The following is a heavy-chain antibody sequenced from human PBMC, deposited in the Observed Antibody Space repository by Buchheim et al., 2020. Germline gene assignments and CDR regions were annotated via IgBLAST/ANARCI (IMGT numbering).Heavy chain of an antibody. CDR1: GFTFSSYW. V-gene: IGHV3-7*01. D-gene: IGHD6-13*01. CDR2: IKQDGSEK. CDR3: ARDHVGYSSSWYTPPLY. J-gene: IGHJ4*02. Sequence: EVQLVESGGGLVQPGGSLRLSCAASGFTFSSYWMSWVRQAPGKGLDWVANIKQDGSEKYYVDSVKGRFTISRDNANNSLNLQMNSLRAEDTAVYYCARDHVGYSSSWYTPPLYWGQGTL.